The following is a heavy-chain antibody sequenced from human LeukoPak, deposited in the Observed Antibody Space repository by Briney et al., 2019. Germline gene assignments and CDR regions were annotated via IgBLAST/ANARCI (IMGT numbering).Heavy chain of an antibody. CDR2: ISYDGSNK. J-gene: IGHJ4*02. CDR3: AQLYDYGDSRGDY. CDR1: GFTFSSYG. Sequence: PGRSLRLSCAASGFTFSSYGMHWVRQAPGKGLEWVAVISYDGSNKYYADSVKGRSTISRDNSKNTLYLQMNSLRAEDTAVYYCAQLYDYGDSRGDYWGQGTLVTVSS. D-gene: IGHD4-17*01. V-gene: IGHV3-30*18.